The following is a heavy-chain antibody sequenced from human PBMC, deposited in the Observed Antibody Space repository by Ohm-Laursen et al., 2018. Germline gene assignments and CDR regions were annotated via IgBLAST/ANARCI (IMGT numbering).Heavy chain of an antibody. CDR3: ASLGYCSGGSCLWAFDI. J-gene: IGHJ3*02. CDR1: GFTFSSYA. Sequence: GSLRLSCAASGFTFSSYAMSWVRQAPGKGLEWVSAISGSGGSTYYADSVKGRFTISRDNSKNTLFLQMSSLRAEGTAVYYCASLGYCSGGSCLWAFDIWGQGTMVTVSS. V-gene: IGHV3-23*01. D-gene: IGHD2-15*01. CDR2: ISGSGGST.